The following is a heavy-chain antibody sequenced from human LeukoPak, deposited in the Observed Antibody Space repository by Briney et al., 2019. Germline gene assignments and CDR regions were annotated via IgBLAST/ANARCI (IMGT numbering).Heavy chain of an antibody. J-gene: IGHJ4*02. D-gene: IGHD3-10*01. CDR1: GGTFSSYA. CDR2: IIPIFGTA. V-gene: IGHV1-69*13. Sequence: VASVKVSCKASGGTFSSYAISWVRQAPGQGLEWMGGIIPIFGTANYAQKFQGRVTITADESTTTAYMELSSLRSEDTAVYYCAKTQTGYYGSGSYYPFDYWGQGTLVTVSS. CDR3: AKTQTGYYGSGSYYPFDY.